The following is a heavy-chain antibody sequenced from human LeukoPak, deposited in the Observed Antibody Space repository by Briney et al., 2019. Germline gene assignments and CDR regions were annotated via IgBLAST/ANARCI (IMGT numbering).Heavy chain of an antibody. CDR1: GGSISSGDYY. J-gene: IGHJ4*02. V-gene: IGHV4-30-4*01. Sequence: NLSQTLSLTCTVSGGSISSGDYYWSWIRQPPGKGLEWIGYIYYSGSTYYNPSLKSRVTISVDTSKNQFSLKLSSVTAADTAVYYCAREHYGDYVDYWGQGTLVTVSS. D-gene: IGHD4-17*01. CDR3: AREHYGDYVDY. CDR2: IYYSGST.